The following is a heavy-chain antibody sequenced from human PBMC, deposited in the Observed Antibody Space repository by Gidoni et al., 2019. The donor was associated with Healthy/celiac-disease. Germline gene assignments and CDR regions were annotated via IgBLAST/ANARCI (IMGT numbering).Heavy chain of an antibody. J-gene: IGHJ4*02. D-gene: IGHD3-10*01. CDR2: ISYDGSNK. V-gene: IGHV3-30*18. CDR1: GFPFTRYG. CDR3: AKSLLWFGELLNGFDY. Sequence: QVQLVESGGGVVQPGRSLRPSCAASGFPFTRYGMHWVRQAPGKGLEWVAVISYDGSNKYYADSVKGRFTISRDNSKNTLYLQMNSLRAEDTAVYYCAKSLLWFGELLNGFDYWGQGTLVTVSS.